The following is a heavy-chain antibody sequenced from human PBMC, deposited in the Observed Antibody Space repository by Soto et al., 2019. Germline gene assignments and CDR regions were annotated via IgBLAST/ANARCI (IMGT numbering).Heavy chain of an antibody. CDR2: ISYDGSNK. Sequence: QVQLVESGGGVVQPGRSLRLSCAASGFTFSSYGMHWVRQAPGKGLVWVAVISYDGSNKYYADSVKGRFTISRDNSKNTLYLQMNSLRAEDTAVYYCAKDRGRGTVGYYYGMDVWGQGTTVTVSS. CDR3: AKDRGRGTVGYYYGMDV. J-gene: IGHJ6*02. D-gene: IGHD4-17*01. CDR1: GFTFSSYG. V-gene: IGHV3-30*18.